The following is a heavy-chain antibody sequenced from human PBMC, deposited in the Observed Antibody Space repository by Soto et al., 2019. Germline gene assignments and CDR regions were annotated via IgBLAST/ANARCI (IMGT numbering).Heavy chain of an antibody. CDR1: GYTFTSYG. CDR2: INAGNGNT. CDR3: AGDPNASSAYHRHCYFGMDD. J-gene: IGHJ6*02. D-gene: IGHD3-22*01. Sequence: VASVKVSCKNAGYTFTSYGIHWVRQAPGQRLEWTGWINAGNGNTKYSEKFQGRVTITRGTSASTAYLELSSLRSGDPAVYYCAGDPNASSAYHRHCYFGMDDWGQGTTVTVSS. V-gene: IGHV1-3*01.